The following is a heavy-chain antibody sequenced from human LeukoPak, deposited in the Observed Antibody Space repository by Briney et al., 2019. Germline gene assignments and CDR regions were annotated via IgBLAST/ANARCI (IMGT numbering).Heavy chain of an antibody. D-gene: IGHD3-22*01. CDR3: ARGGLIVVKEKAFDI. Sequence: PGGSLRLSCAASGFTFSSYWMSWVRQAPGKGLEWVANIKQGGSEKYYVDSVKGRFTISRDNAKNSLYLQMNSLRAEDTAVYYCARGGLIVVKEKAFDIWGQGTMVTVSS. J-gene: IGHJ3*02. V-gene: IGHV3-7*01. CDR2: IKQGGSEK. CDR1: GFTFSSYW.